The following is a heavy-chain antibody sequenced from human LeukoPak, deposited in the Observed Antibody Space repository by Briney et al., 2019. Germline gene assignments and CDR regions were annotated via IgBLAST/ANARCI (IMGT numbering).Heavy chain of an antibody. CDR3: ARAAAPQLPSYYFDY. J-gene: IGHJ4*02. Sequence: ASVKVSFKASGYTFTGYYMHWVRQAPGQGLEWMGWINPNSGGTNYAQKFQGRVTMTRDTSISTAYMELSRLRSDDTAVYYCARAAAPQLPSYYFDYWGQGTLVTVSS. CDR2: INPNSGGT. D-gene: IGHD2-2*01. CDR1: GYTFTGYY. V-gene: IGHV1-2*02.